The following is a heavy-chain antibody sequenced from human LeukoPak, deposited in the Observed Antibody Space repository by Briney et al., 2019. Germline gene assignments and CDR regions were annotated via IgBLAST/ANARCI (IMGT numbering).Heavy chain of an antibody. CDR1: GYTFTGYY. V-gene: IGHV1-2*02. D-gene: IGHD6-13*01. J-gene: IGHJ6*03. Sequence: GASVKVSCKASGYTFTGYYMHWVRQAPGQGLEWMGWINPNSGGTNYEQKFQGRVTMTRDTSISTAYRELSRLRSDDTAVYYCARWSSSPPYYYYYYMDVWAKGTTATISS. CDR2: INPNSGGT. CDR3: ARWSSSPPYYYYYYMDV.